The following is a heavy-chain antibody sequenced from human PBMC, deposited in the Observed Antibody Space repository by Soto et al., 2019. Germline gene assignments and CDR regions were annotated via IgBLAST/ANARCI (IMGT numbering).Heavy chain of an antibody. CDR3: ARDQPDPGNA. V-gene: IGHV3-53*01. CDR2: LYSDGTT. J-gene: IGHJ5*02. Sequence: PGGSLRLSCTASGFPVSDNYMTWVRQAPGKGLEWVSVLYSDGTTYYTDSVKGRFTISKDSSRNTLYLQMNSLRAEDTAVYFCARDQPDPGNAWGQGTLVTVSS. CDR1: GFPVSDNY. D-gene: IGHD1-1*01.